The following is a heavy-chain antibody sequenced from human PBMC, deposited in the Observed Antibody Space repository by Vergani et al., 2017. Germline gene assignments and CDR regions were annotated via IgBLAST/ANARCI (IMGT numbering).Heavy chain of an antibody. V-gene: IGHV4-34*01. D-gene: IGHD6-13*01. CDR3: ARVVHIAAAVYFDY. CDR2: INHSGST. CDR1: GGSFSGYY. J-gene: IGHJ4*02. Sequence: QVQLQQWGAGLLKPSETLSLTCAVYGGSFSGYYWSWIRQPPGKGLEWIGEINHSGSTNYNPSLKSRVTISVDTSKNQFSLTLSSVTAADTAVYYCARVVHIAAAVYFDYWGQGTLVTVSS.